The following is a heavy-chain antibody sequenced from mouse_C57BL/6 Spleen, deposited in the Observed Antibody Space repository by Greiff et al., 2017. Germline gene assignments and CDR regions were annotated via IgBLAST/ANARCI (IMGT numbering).Heavy chain of an antibody. CDR1: GFTFSDYG. D-gene: IGHD2-5*01. CDR2: ISSGSSTI. Sequence: EVKVEESGGGLVKPGGSLKLSCAASGFTFSDYGMHWVRQAPEKGLEWVAYISSGSSTIYYADTVKGRFTISRDNAKNTLFLQMTSLRSEDTAMYYCARPIIIVTTTGFAYWGQGTLVTVSA. CDR3: ARPIIIVTTTGFAY. V-gene: IGHV5-17*01. J-gene: IGHJ3*01.